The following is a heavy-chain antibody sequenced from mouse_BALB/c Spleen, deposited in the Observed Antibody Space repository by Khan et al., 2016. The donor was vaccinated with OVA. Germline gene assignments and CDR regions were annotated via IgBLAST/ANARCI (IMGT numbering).Heavy chain of an antibody. CDR3: ARSWAMDY. CDR2: ISSLAYSI. J-gene: IGHJ4*01. V-gene: IGHV5-15*02. Sequence: EVELVESGGGLVQPGGSRKLSCAASGFTFSDYGLAWVRQAPGKGPEWVAFISSLAYSIYYADTVTGRFNISRENAKNTLYLEMSSLRSEDTALYYCARSWAMDYWGQGTSVTVSS. CDR1: GFTFSDYG.